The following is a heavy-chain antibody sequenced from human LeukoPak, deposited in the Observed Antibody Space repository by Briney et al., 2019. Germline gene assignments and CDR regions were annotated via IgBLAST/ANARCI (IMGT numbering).Heavy chain of an antibody. V-gene: IGHV1-2*06. D-gene: IGHD1-1*01. J-gene: IGHJ3*02. CDR2: ISPNSGGT. CDR3: TREETRTGAFDI. Sequence: ASVKVSCKSSGYTFTDYYIHWVRQAPGQGLEWMGRISPNSGGTDYVQKFQGRVTMTRDTSLTTAYMDLTRLRSNDTAIYYCTREETRTGAFDIWGQGTMVTVSS. CDR1: GYTFTDYY.